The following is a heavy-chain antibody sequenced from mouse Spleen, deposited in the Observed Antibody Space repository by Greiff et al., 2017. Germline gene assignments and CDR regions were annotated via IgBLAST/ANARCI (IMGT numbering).Heavy chain of an antibody. CDR2: ILPGSGST. J-gene: IGHJ1*01. V-gene: IGHV1-9*01. D-gene: IGHD1-1*01. Sequence: QVQLQQSGAELMKPGASVKLSCKAPGYTFTGYWIEWVKQRPGHGLEWIGEILPGSGSTNYNEKFKDKATLTADKSSSTAYMQLSSLTSEDSAVYYCARCGKNYDGSVWYFDVWGAGTTVTVSS. CDR3: ARCGKNYDGSVWYFDV. CDR1: GYTFTGYW.